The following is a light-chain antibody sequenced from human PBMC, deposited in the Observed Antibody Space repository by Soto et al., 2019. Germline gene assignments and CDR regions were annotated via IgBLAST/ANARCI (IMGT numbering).Light chain of an antibody. CDR3: QEYKSYSWT. Sequence: DIQVTQSPSSLSASVGDRVTITCRASQSISSYLNWYQQKPGKAPKLLIYAASSLQSGVPSRVSGSGSGTEFTLTIDSLQPDDFATYYCQEYKSYSWTFGQGTKVDIK. V-gene: IGKV1-39*01. CDR1: QSISSY. CDR2: AAS. J-gene: IGKJ1*01.